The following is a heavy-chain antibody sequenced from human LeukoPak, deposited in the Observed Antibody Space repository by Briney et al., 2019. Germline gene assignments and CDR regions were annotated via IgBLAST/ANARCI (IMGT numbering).Heavy chain of an antibody. J-gene: IGHJ5*02. Sequence: SETLSLTCTVSGNSISSSSYYWGWIRQPPGKGLEWIGSIYYTGRTYYNPSLKSRIPISVDTSKNQFSLKLSSVTAADTAIYYCAKGAGGFSYYNWFDPWGQGTLVTVSS. CDR1: GNSISSSSYY. CDR2: IYYTGRT. CDR3: AKGAGGFSYYNWFDP. D-gene: IGHD5-18*01. V-gene: IGHV4-39*07.